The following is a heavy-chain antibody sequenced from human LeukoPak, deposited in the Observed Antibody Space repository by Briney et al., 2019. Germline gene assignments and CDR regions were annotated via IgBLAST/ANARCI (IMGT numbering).Heavy chain of an antibody. CDR1: GFTFSNYD. V-gene: IGHV3-21*01. CDR3: ARDPYSGNYGTYYYYYMDV. CDR2: ITSSGTYT. D-gene: IGHD1-26*01. J-gene: IGHJ6*03. Sequence: GGSLRLSCADSGFTFSNYDMNWVRQAPGKAMEWVSSITSSGTYTFYADSVKGRFTISRDNAKNSLYLQMDSLGPEDTAVYYCARDPYSGNYGTYYYYYMDVWGKGTTVTISS.